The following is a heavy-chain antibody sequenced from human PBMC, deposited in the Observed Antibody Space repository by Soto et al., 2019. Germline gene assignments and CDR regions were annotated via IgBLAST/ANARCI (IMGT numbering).Heavy chain of an antibody. CDR2: IVVGSGNT. V-gene: IGHV1-58*01. D-gene: IGHD3-22*01. J-gene: IGHJ3*02. Sequence: GASVKVSCKASGFTFTSSAVQWVRQARGQRLEWIGWIVVGSGNTNYAQKFQERVTITRDMSTSTAYMELSSLRSEDTAVYYCAADYYDSSGYYLTNAFDIWGQGTVVTVSS. CDR3: AADYYDSSGYYLTNAFDI. CDR1: GFTFTSSA.